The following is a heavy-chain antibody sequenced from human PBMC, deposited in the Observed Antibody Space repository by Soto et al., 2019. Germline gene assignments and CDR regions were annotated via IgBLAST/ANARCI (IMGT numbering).Heavy chain of an antibody. J-gene: IGHJ4*02. CDR3: ARRAETNGWNGFGADKYYFDF. V-gene: IGHV1-8*01. D-gene: IGHD1-1*01. CDR1: GYTFTSYD. CDR2: MNPNTGNS. Sequence: ASVKVSCRASGYTFTSYDIYWVRQATGQGLEWMGWMNPNTGNSGYAQKFQGRVTMTSDTSISTAHMELSSLRSEDTAVYYCARRAETNGWNGFGADKYYFDFWGQGTLVTVSS.